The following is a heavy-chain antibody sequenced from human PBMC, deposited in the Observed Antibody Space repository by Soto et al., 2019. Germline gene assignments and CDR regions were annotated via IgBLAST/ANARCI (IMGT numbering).Heavy chain of an antibody. CDR2: ISSSGSST. Sequence: EVQLLESGGGLVQPGGSLRLSCAASGFIFSTYAMNWVRQAPGKGLEWVSSISSSGSSTYYADSVKGRFTISRDIAKNTLYLQMSSLRAEDMAVYYCAIDAPQLELLCYWGQGTLGTVSS. J-gene: IGHJ4*02. D-gene: IGHD1-26*01. V-gene: IGHV3-23*01. CDR1: GFIFSTYA. CDR3: AIDAPQLELLCY.